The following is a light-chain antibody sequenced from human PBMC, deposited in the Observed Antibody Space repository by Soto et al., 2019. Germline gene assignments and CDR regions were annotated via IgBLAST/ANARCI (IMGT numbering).Light chain of an antibody. CDR1: SVSIANNY. CDR2: ENN. CDR3: QSYDSDFVV. V-gene: IGLV6-57*04. J-gene: IGLJ2*01. Sequence: NFMLTQPHSVSESPGKTLSISCTRSSVSIANNYVQWYQQRPGSAPTTVIYENNQRLSGVPDRFSGSTDGSSNSASLTISGLQTEDEADYYCQSYDSDFVVFGGGTKLTVL.